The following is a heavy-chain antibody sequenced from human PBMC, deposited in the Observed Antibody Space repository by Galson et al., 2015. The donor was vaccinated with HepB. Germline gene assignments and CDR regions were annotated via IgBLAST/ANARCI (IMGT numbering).Heavy chain of an antibody. CDR2: IKQDGSEK. D-gene: IGHD4-11*01. V-gene: IGHV3-7*01. CDR1: GFTFSSYW. Sequence: SLRLSCAASGFTFSSYWMSWVRQAPGKGLEWVANIKQDGSEKYYVDSVKGRFTISRDNAKNSLYLQMNSLRAEDTAVYYCAREGTTTVTVWGAYYYGMDVWGQGTTVTVSS. J-gene: IGHJ6*02. CDR3: AREGTTTVTVWGAYYYGMDV.